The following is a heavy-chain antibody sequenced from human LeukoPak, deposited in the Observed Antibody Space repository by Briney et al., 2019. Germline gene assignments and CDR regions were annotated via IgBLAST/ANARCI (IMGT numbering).Heavy chain of an antibody. Sequence: PSETLSLTCTVSGGSISSSSYYWGWIRQPPGKGLEWIGEINHSGSTNYNPSLKSRVTISVDTSKNQFSLKLSSVTAADTAVYYCATGLSSSGSFDYWGQGTLVTVSS. CDR2: INHSGST. V-gene: IGHV4-39*07. CDR3: ATGLSSSGSFDY. D-gene: IGHD6-13*01. CDR1: GGSISSSSYY. J-gene: IGHJ4*02.